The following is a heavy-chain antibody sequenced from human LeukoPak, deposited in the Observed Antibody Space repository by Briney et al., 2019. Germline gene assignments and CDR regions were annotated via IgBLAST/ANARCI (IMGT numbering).Heavy chain of an antibody. Sequence: SETLSLTCAVSGGSISSGGYSWSWIRQPPGKGLEWIEYIYHSGSTYYNPSLKSRVTISVDRSKNQFSLKLSSVTAADTAVYYCAGYGSGSYPQDAFDIWGQGTMVTVSS. D-gene: IGHD3-10*01. CDR2: IYHSGST. V-gene: IGHV4-30-2*01. CDR1: GGSISSGGYS. J-gene: IGHJ3*02. CDR3: AGYGSGSYPQDAFDI.